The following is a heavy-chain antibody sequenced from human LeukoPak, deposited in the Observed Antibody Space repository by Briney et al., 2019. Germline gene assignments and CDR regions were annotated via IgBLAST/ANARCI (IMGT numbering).Heavy chain of an antibody. V-gene: IGHV1-2*02. CDR2: INVYIGGA. D-gene: IGHD2-15*01. CDR1: GYTFTDYF. Sequence: ASVKVSCMASGYTFTDYFMHWVRQVPGQGLEWMGCINVYIGGAHYAQKFQDRLSMTRDTSINTAYMELSSLRSDDTAVYYCARDILGRSNGGSNYFGMEVWGQGTTVTVSS. CDR3: ARDILGRSNGGSNYFGMEV. J-gene: IGHJ6*02.